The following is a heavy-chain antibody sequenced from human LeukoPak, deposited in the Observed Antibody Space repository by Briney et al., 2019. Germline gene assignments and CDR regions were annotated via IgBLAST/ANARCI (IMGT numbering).Heavy chain of an antibody. J-gene: IGHJ3*02. CDR2: ISSDGSRK. Sequence: PGRSLRLSCVASGFTFSSKSLHWVRQPPGRGLEWVSFISSDGSRKYYGDFVEGRFTVFRDNSMHTLYLQVDTLRAEDTAMYYCAKGRQQWWTFDALDIWGQGTMVTVSS. CDR1: GFTFSSKS. D-gene: IGHD5-18*01. CDR3: AKGRQQWWTFDALDI. V-gene: IGHV3-30-3*01.